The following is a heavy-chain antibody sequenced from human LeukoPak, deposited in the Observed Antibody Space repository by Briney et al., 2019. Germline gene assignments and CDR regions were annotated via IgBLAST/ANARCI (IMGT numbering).Heavy chain of an antibody. D-gene: IGHD3-10*01. J-gene: IGHJ4*02. Sequence: GGSLRLSCAASGFTFSSYAMSWVRQAPGKGLEWVSYISNSGSSIFYAVSVKGRFTISRDNAKNSLFLQMNSLRAEDTAVYYCTRARGAGPGAHFDYWGQGTLVTVSS. CDR1: GFTFSSYA. V-gene: IGHV3-48*04. CDR2: ISNSGSSI. CDR3: TRARGAGPGAHFDY.